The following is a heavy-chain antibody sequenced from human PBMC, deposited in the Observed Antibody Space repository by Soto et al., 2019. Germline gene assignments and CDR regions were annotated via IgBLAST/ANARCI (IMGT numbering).Heavy chain of an antibody. CDR1: GGSFSGYY. CDR2: INHSGST. Sequence: QVQLQQWGAGLLKPSETLSLTCAIYGGSFSGYYWSWIRQPPGKGLEWIGEINHSGSTNYIPSLKSRVTISLDTSKSQFSLKLTSVTAADTAVYYCARHCGGDCSHAFDIWGQGTMVTVSS. V-gene: IGHV4-34*01. CDR3: ARHCGGDCSHAFDI. J-gene: IGHJ3*02. D-gene: IGHD2-21*02.